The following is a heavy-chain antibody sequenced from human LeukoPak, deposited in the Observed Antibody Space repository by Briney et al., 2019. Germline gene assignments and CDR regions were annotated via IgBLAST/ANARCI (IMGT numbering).Heavy chain of an antibody. CDR2: IKQDGSVK. J-gene: IGHJ4*02. D-gene: IGHD6-19*01. CDR1: GFTFSSYW. CDR3: ARQRGSGCLDY. Sequence: PGGSLRLSCAASGFTFSSYWMNWVRQAPGKGLEWVANIKQDGSVKNYVDSVKGRFTISRDNAKNSLSPQMNSLRAEDTAVYYCARQRGSGCLDYWGQGTLVTVSS. V-gene: IGHV3-7*01.